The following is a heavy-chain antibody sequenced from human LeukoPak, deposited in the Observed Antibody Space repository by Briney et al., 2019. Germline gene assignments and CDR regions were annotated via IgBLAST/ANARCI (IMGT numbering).Heavy chain of an antibody. CDR2: INTSTGNP. V-gene: IGHV7-4-1*02. CDR3: ARAYYDFWSGGPVGHYYYYMDV. Sequence: ASVKVSCKASGYTFTSYAMYWVRQAPGRGLEWMGWINTSTGNPTYAQGFTGRFVFSLDTSVSTAYLQISSLKAEDTAVYYCARAYYDFWSGGPVGHYYYYMDVWGKGTTVTVSS. D-gene: IGHD3-3*01. J-gene: IGHJ6*03. CDR1: GYTFTSYA.